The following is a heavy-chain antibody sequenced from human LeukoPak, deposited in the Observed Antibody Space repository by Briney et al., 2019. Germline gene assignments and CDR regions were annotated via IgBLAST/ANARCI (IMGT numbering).Heavy chain of an antibody. D-gene: IGHD5-12*01. Sequence: ASVKVSCKASGYTFTSYYMHWVRQAPGQGLEWMGIINPSGGSTSYAQKFQGRVTMTRDTSTSTVYMELSSLRSEDTAVYCCARDRIVATISNLDSSGCDYWGQGTLVTVSS. J-gene: IGHJ4*02. CDR1: GYTFTSYY. V-gene: IGHV1-46*01. CDR2: INPSGGST. CDR3: ARDRIVATISNLDSSGCDY.